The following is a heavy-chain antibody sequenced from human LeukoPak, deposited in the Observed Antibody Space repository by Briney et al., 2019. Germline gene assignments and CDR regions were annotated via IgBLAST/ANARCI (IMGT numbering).Heavy chain of an antibody. D-gene: IGHD4-17*01. Sequence: GGSLRLSCAASGFAVSVNYMTWVRQAPGKGLEWVSIIYSAGSAYYADSLRGRFTISRDNSKNTLHLQMHSLTAEDTAVYYCAGGATTVSRGPIAFWGQGTLVTVSS. V-gene: IGHV3-53*01. CDR1: GFAVSVNY. CDR3: AGGATTVSRGPIAF. J-gene: IGHJ3*01. CDR2: IYSAGSA.